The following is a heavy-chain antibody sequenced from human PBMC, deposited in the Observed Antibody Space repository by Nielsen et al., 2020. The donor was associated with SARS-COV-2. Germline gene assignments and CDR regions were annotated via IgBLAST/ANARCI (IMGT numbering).Heavy chain of an antibody. V-gene: IGHV4/OR15-8*02. Sequence: SETLSLTCVVSGGSMSNRNLWSWVRQPPGKGLEWIGDIYHTGNTHYNPSLKGRVTISLDKSNNQFSLSLNSVTAADTAVYYCARGFYDRASEWGQGTLVTVSS. CDR2: IYHTGNT. D-gene: IGHD3-22*01. J-gene: IGHJ4*02. CDR3: ARGFYDRASE. CDR1: GGSMSNRNL.